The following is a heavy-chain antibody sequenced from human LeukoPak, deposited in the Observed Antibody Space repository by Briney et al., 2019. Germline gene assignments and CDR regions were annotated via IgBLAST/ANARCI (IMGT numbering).Heavy chain of an antibody. CDR1: GFTFHDYT. D-gene: IGHD6-19*01. Sequence: GGSLRLSCATSGFTFHDYTMHWVRQAPGKGLEWVSLISWDGGSTYYADSVKGRFTISRDSSKDSLYLQMNSLRTEDTALYYCAKDIRRQWPTEYAMDVWGQGTTVTVSS. CDR2: ISWDGGST. CDR3: AKDIRRQWPTEYAMDV. V-gene: IGHV3-43*01. J-gene: IGHJ6*02.